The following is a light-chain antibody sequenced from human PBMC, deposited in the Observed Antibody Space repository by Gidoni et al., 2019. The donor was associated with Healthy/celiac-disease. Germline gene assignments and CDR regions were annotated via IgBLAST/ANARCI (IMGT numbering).Light chain of an antibody. CDR3: GTLDSSLSAGM. J-gene: IGLJ3*02. CDR2: DNN. CDR1: SSNIGNNY. V-gene: IGLV1-51*01. Sequence: PGQKVTISCSGSSSNIGNNYVSWYQQLPGTAPKLLIYDNNKRPSGIPDRFSGSKSGTSATLGITGLQTGDEADYYCGTLDSSLSAGMFGGGTKLTVL.